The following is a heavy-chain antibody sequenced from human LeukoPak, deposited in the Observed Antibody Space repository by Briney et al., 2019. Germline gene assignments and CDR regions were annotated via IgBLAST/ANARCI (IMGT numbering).Heavy chain of an antibody. V-gene: IGHV1-69*13. CDR2: IFPIFATA. D-gene: IGHD1-26*01. CDR1: AYSFTGYF. CDR3: ARESGSYEAYDY. Sequence: SVTVSCKTSAYSFTGYFFHWIRQAPGQGLEWMGRIFPIFATANYAQKFQGRVTITADESTSTAYMELSSLRSEDTAVYYCARESGSYEAYDYWGQGTLVTVSS. J-gene: IGHJ4*02.